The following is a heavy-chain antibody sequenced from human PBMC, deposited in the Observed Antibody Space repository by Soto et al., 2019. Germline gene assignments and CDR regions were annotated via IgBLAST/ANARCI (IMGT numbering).Heavy chain of an antibody. CDR1: GYTFTNYW. CDR3: ARRGFCSGGNCFSHAFDI. J-gene: IGHJ3*02. V-gene: IGHV5-51*01. Sequence: GESLKISCEGSGYTFTNYWIAWVRQMPGKGLEWMGIIYPGDSDTRYSPSFQGQVTMSADTSINTASLQWNSLKASDTAIYYCARRGFCSGGNCFSHAFDIWGQGTMVTVS. D-gene: IGHD2-15*01. CDR2: IYPGDSDT.